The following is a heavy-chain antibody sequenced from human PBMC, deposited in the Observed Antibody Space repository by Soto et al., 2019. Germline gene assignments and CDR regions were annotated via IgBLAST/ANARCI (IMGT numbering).Heavy chain of an antibody. CDR1: GFTFSDYY. CDR3: ARELPTDGMLVFFVESRGDAFDI. V-gene: IGHV3-11*01. J-gene: IGHJ3*02. Sequence: QVQLVESGGGLVKPGGSLRLSCAASGFTFSDYYMSWIRQAPGKGLEWVSYISSSGSTIYYADSVKGRFTISRDNAKNSLYLQMNSLRAEDTAVYYCARELPTDGMLVFFVESRGDAFDIWGQGTMVTVSS. CDR2: ISSSGSTI. D-gene: IGHD6-13*01.